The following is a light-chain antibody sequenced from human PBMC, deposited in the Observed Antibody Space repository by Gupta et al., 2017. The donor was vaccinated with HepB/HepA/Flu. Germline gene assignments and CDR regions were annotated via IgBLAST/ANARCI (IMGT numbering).Light chain of an antibody. V-gene: IGLV2-23*02. Sequence: QSALTQAAPVSASPGQSITIYGTGTSSDVGSHNLISWYQQHPGKAPKLIIYDVNKWPSGGSNRCSGSKSGNTASLTIAGLQAEDEADYYCCSYAGTLSGVFGGGTKLTVL. J-gene: IGLJ3*02. CDR1: SSDVGSHNL. CDR2: DVN. CDR3: CSYAGTLSGV.